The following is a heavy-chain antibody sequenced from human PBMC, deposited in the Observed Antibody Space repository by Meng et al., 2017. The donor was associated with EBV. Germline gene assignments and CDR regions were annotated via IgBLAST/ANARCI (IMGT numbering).Heavy chain of an antibody. V-gene: IGHV3-15*01. D-gene: IGHD1-26*01. CDR3: TTDEGGSRF. J-gene: IGHJ4*02. CDR2: MRSQVDGRTA. CDR1: EFTFTNAG. Sequence: VQLGDSGWGLVKPGESLNRSCAASEFTFTNAGINWVRQAQVKGLEWVGRMRSQVDGRTADYSTPVKGRFTISRDDSKHTLYLQINSLKIEDSAVYYCTTDEGGSRFWGQGTLVTVSS.